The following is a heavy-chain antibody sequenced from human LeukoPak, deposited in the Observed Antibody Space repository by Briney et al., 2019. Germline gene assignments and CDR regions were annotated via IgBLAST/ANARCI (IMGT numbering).Heavy chain of an antibody. CDR2: VFYNGAT. D-gene: IGHD6-13*01. V-gene: IGHV4-39*07. J-gene: IGHJ6*03. Sequence: KTSETLSLTCIVSGGSISSSIYYWAWVRQPPGKGLEWIGTVFYNGATQYSPSLRSRVTISIDTSTNQFSLKLTSVTAADTALYYCARAPRGGSSTEYYYYYMDVWGKGTTVTVSS. CDR3: ARAPRGGSSTEYYYYYMDV. CDR1: GGSISSSIYY.